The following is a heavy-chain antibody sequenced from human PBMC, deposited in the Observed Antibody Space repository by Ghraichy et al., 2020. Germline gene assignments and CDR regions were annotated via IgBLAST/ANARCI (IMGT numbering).Heavy chain of an antibody. CDR2: IWYDGSNK. CDR1: GFTFSSYG. CDR3: ARDPPPSPRGSGSYFDY. V-gene: IGHV3-33*08. D-gene: IGHD3-10*01. J-gene: IGHJ4*02. Sequence: GGSLRLSCAASGFTFSSYGMHWVRQAPGKGLEWVAVIWYDGSNKYYADSVKGRFTISRDNSKNTLYLQMNSLRAEDTAVYYCARDPPPSPRGSGSYFDYWGQGTLVTVSS.